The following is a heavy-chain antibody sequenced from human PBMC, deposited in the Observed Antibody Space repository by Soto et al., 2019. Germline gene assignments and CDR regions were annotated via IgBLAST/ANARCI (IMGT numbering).Heavy chain of an antibody. D-gene: IGHD3-22*01. CDR3: ARVSYYDSRLTAFAY. Sequence: ASVKVSCKASGGTFSSYAISWVRQAPGQGLEWMGGIIPIFGTANYAQKFQGRVTITADESTSTAYMELSSLRSEDTAVYYCARVSYYDSRLTAFAYWGQGTLVTVSS. V-gene: IGHV1-69*13. J-gene: IGHJ4*02. CDR1: GGTFSSYA. CDR2: IIPIFGTA.